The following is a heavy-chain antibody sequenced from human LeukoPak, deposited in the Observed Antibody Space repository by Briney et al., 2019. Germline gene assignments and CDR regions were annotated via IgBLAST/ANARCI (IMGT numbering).Heavy chain of an antibody. Sequence: ASVKVSCKASGYTFTSYDINWVRQAPGQGLDWMGWMNPNSGNTGYAQKLQGRVTMTRNTSISTAYMELSSLRSEDTAVYYCARGMPYTNNWFDPWGQGTLVTVSS. CDR1: GYTFTSYD. CDR2: MNPNSGNT. CDR3: ARGMPYTNNWFDP. D-gene: IGHD2-2*01. J-gene: IGHJ5*02. V-gene: IGHV1-8*01.